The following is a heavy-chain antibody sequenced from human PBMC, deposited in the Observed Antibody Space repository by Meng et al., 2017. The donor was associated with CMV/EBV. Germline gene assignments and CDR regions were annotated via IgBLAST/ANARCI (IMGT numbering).Heavy chain of an antibody. Sequence: GESLKISCAASGFTFSNAWMSWVRQAPGKGLEWVGRIKSKTDGGTTDYAAPVKGRFTISRDDSKNTLYLQMNSLKTEDTAVYYCTTDFILMVYDAVDWAWGQGILVTVSS. J-gene: IGHJ5*02. CDR3: TTDFILMVYDAVDWA. V-gene: IGHV3-15*01. CDR2: IKSKTDGGTT. D-gene: IGHD2-8*01. CDR1: GFTFSNAW.